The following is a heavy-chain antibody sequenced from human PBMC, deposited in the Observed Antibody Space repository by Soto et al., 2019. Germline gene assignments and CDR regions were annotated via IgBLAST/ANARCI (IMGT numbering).Heavy chain of an antibody. J-gene: IGHJ5*02. CDR2: IYYSGST. V-gene: IGHV4-59*01. CDR3: ARESYSSGWYYWCDP. Sequence: SDTLSLTCTLSGCSISTYYWSWIRQPPGKGLKWIGYIYYSGSTNYNPSLKSRVSISLDTSKNQLSLRLSSLTAADKAVYYCARESYSSGWYYWCDPWGQGTLVTVSS. D-gene: IGHD6-19*01. CDR1: GCSISTYY.